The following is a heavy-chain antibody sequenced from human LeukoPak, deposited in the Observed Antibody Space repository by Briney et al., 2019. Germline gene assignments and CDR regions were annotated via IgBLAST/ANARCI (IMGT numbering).Heavy chain of an antibody. V-gene: IGHV3-21*01. CDR3: ARGGIYSQGFDY. D-gene: IGHD6-13*01. Sequence: GGSLRLSCAASGFTFSGYSMNWVRQAPGKGLEWVSSISTTSDYIHYADSLKGRVAIARDNEKNSLYLHMNSLRAEDTAVYYCARGGIYSQGFDYWGQGSLVTVSS. CDR2: ISTTSDYI. CDR1: GFTFSGYS. J-gene: IGHJ4*02.